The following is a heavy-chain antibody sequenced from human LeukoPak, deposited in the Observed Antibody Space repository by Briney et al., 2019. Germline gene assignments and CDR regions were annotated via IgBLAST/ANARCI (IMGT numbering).Heavy chain of an antibody. CDR1: GFTVSSNY. CDR2: IYSGGST. CDR3: ARVGYSSGWYRQ. Sequence: PGGSLRLSCAASGFTVSSNYVSWVRQAPGKGLEWVSVIYSGGSTYYADSVKGRFTISRDNSKNTLYLQMNSLRPEDTAVYYCARVGYSSGWYRQWGQGTLVTVSS. V-gene: IGHV3-66*01. J-gene: IGHJ4*02. D-gene: IGHD6-19*01.